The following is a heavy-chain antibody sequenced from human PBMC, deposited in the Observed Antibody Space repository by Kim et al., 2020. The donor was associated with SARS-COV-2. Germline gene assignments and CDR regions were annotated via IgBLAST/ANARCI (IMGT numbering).Heavy chain of an antibody. CDR1: GFTFSSYA. J-gene: IGHJ3*02. CDR3: ARGSQQWLVRGAFDI. CDR2: ISYDGSNK. V-gene: IGHV3-30-3*01. Sequence: GGSLRLSCAASGFTFSSYAMHWVRQAPGKGLEWVAVISYDGSNKYYADSVKGRFTISRDNSKSTLYLQMNSLRAEDTAVYYCARGSQQWLVRGAFDIWGQGTMVTVSS. D-gene: IGHD6-19*01.